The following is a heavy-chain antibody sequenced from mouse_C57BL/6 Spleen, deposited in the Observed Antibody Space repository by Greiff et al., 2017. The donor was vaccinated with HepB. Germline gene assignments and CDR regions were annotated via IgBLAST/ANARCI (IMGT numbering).Heavy chain of an antibody. CDR3: ARKDYGNYDYAMDY. Sequence: QVQLKQSGAELARPGASVKMSCKASGYTFTSYTMHWVKQRPGQGLEWIGYINPSSGYTKYNQKFKDKATLTADKSSSTAYMQLSSLTSEDSAVYYCARKDYGNYDYAMDYWGQGTSVTVSS. V-gene: IGHV1-4*01. J-gene: IGHJ4*01. CDR2: INPSSGYT. CDR1: GYTFTSYT. D-gene: IGHD2-1*01.